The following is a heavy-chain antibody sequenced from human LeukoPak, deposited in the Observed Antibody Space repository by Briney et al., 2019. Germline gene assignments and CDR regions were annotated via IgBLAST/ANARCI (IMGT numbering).Heavy chain of an antibody. CDR2: IKWNGGST. Sequence: GGSLRLPCAASGFTFSTFAMIWVRQPPGKGLEWVSSIKWNGGSTGYADSVKGRFTISRDNAKNSLYLQMNSLRAEDTALYYCARDGGDCSGDSCYVDYWGQGTLVTVSS. CDR3: ARDGGDCSGDSCYVDY. D-gene: IGHD2-15*01. CDR1: GFTFSTFA. J-gene: IGHJ4*02. V-gene: IGHV3-20*04.